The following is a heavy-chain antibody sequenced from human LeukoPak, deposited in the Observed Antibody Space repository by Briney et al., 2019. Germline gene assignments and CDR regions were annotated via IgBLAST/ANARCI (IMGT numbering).Heavy chain of an antibody. J-gene: IGHJ3*02. V-gene: IGHV3-30-3*01. CDR1: GFTFSSYT. CDR3: ARDFSPSCGGDCYLDAFDI. Sequence: PGGSLRLSCAASGFTFSSYTIHWVRQAPGKGLEWVAVISYDGSSKYYADSVKGRFTISRDNAKNSLYLQMNSMRAEDTAVYYCARDFSPSCGGDCYLDAFDIWGQGTMVTVSS. CDR2: ISYDGSSK. D-gene: IGHD2-21*01.